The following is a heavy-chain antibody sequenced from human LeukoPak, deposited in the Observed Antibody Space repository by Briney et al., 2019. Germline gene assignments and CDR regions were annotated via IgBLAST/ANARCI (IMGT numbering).Heavy chain of an antibody. J-gene: IGHJ4*02. D-gene: IGHD3-10*01. Sequence: GGSLRLSCAASGFTFDDYAMHWVRQAPGKGLEWVSLISWDGGGTYYADTVKGRFTISRDDSKNSLYLQMNSLRAEDTALYYCAKDMAAYYYASGNIDYWGQGTLVTVSS. V-gene: IGHV3-43D*03. CDR2: ISWDGGGT. CDR1: GFTFDDYA. CDR3: AKDMAAYYYASGNIDY.